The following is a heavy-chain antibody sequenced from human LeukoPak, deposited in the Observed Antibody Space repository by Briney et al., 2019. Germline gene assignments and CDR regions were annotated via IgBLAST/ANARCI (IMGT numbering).Heavy chain of an antibody. Sequence: KTSQTLSLTCTVSGGSISGGDYYWSWIRQPPGKGLEWIGYIYYSGSTYYNPSLKSRVTISVDTSKNQFSLKLSSVTAADTAVYYCARDLGYYDSSGYYYYYYGMDVWGQGTTVTVSS. CDR1: GGSISGGDYY. V-gene: IGHV4-30-4*01. D-gene: IGHD3-22*01. CDR3: ARDLGYYDSSGYYYYYYGMDV. J-gene: IGHJ6*02. CDR2: IYYSGST.